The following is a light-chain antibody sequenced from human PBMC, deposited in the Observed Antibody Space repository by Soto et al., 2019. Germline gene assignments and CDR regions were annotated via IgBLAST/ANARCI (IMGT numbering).Light chain of an antibody. CDR3: QQCGSSST. Sequence: EIVFTQSPGTLSLSPGERATLSCRASQTFSNSFLSWFQQIPGQAPRLLIYGASMTATGNPDRFSGSGSGTDFTLTISRLEPEDFAVYYCQQCGSSSTFGQGTRLEIK. V-gene: IGKV3-20*01. J-gene: IGKJ5*01. CDR2: GAS. CDR1: QTFSNSF.